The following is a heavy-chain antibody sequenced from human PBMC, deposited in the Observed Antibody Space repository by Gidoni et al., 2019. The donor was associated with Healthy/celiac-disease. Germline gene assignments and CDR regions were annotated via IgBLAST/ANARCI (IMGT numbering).Heavy chain of an antibody. Sequence: QVQLVESGGGVVQPGRSLRLSCAASGFTFSSYGMHWVRQAPGKGLEWVAVIWYDGSNKYYADSVKGRFTISRDNSKNTLYLQMNSLRAEDTAVYYCARDYQAYCGGDCYFDYWGQGTLVTVSS. D-gene: IGHD2-21*02. CDR1: GFTFSSYG. J-gene: IGHJ4*02. V-gene: IGHV3-33*01. CDR2: IWYDGSNK. CDR3: ARDYQAYCGGDCYFDY.